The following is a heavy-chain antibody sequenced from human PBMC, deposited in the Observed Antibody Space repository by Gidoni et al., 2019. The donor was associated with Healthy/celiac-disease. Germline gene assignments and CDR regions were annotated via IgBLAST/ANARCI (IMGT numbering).Heavy chain of an antibody. CDR1: GFTFADYA. D-gene: IGHD5-12*01. Sequence: EVQLVESGGGLVQPGRSLRLSCAASGFTFADYAMHWVRQAPGKGLEWVSGISWNSGSIGYADSVKGRFTISRDNAKNSLYLQMNSLRAEDTALYYCAKASRWLQLGPYFDYWGQGTLVTVSS. J-gene: IGHJ4*02. CDR2: ISWNSGSI. CDR3: AKASRWLQLGPYFDY. V-gene: IGHV3-9*01.